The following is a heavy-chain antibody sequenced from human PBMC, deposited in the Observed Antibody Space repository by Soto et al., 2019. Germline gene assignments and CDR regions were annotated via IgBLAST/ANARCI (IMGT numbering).Heavy chain of an antibody. J-gene: IGHJ1*01. Sequence: DVQLVESGGGLVQPGRSLRLSCAASGFIFDDYAMHWVRQVPGKGLEWVSGINWNSGSIGYGDSVKGRFAISRDNAKNSLHLQMNSLSAEDTAFYYCVKDESINWYSGHFRHWGQGTLVTVSS. CDR3: VKDESINWYSGHFRH. CDR1: GFIFDDYA. V-gene: IGHV3-9*01. CDR2: INWNSGSI. D-gene: IGHD6-13*01.